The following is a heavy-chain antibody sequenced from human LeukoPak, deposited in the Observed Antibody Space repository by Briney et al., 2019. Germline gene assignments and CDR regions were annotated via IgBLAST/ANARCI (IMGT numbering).Heavy chain of an antibody. CDR2: ISTSNGHT. D-gene: IGHD2-2*01. CDR3: ARDGEVVPDTIMVNYYYSGMDV. Sequence: GASVKVSCRASGYTFSSYAISGVRQAPGQGLEWMGWISTSNGHTNYAQNFQGRVTMTTDTSTSTAYLELRSLKSDDTAVYYCARDGEVVPDTIMVNYYYSGMDVWGQGTTVTVSS. CDR1: GYTFSSYA. J-gene: IGHJ6*02. V-gene: IGHV1-18*01.